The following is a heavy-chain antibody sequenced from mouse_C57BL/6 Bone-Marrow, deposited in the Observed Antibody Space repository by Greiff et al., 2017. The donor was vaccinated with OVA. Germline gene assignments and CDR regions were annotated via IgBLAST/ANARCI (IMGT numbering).Heavy chain of an antibody. CDR3: AEDYYGSSYNY. J-gene: IGHJ2*01. Sequence: QVHVKQSGAELARPGASVKLSCKASGYTFTSYGISWVKQRTGQGLEWIGEIYPRSGNTYYNEKFKGKATLTADKSSSTAYMELRSLTSEDSAVYFCAEDYYGSSYNYWGQGTTLTVSS. D-gene: IGHD1-1*01. CDR1: GYTFTSYG. V-gene: IGHV1-81*01. CDR2: IYPRSGNT.